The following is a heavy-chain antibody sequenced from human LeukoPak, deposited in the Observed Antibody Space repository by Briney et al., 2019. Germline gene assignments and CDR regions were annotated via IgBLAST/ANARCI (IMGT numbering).Heavy chain of an antibody. CDR3: ARGAQYCTNGVCYASGWYSDY. J-gene: IGHJ4*02. Sequence: PSETLSLTCTVSGGSISSYYWSWIRQPAGKGLEWIGRIYTIGSTNYNPSLKSRVTMSVDTSKNQFSLKLSSVTAADTAVYYCARGAQYCTNGVCYASGWYSDYWGQGTLVTVSS. CDR2: IYTIGST. D-gene: IGHD2-8*01. V-gene: IGHV4-4*07. CDR1: GGSISSYY.